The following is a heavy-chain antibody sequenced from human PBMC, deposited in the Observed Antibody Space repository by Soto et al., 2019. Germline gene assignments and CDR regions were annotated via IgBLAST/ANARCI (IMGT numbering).Heavy chain of an antibody. Sequence: PSETLSLTCTVSGGSISSSGCYWGRIRQPPGKGLAWIGSIYYSGSTYYNPSLKNRVTISVDTSKNQFSLKLSSVTAADTAVYYCARHDDYGGIPFDYWGQGTLVTVSS. CDR2: IYYSGST. CDR1: GGSISSSGCY. CDR3: ARHDDYGGIPFDY. V-gene: IGHV4-39*01. D-gene: IGHD4-17*01. J-gene: IGHJ4*02.